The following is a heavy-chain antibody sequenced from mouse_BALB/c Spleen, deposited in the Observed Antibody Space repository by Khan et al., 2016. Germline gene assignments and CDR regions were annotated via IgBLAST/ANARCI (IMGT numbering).Heavy chain of an antibody. CDR3: ARYRRDYAMDY. Sequence: QVQLKESGAELARPGASVKLSCKASGYTFTSYWMQWVKQRPGQGLEWIGAIYPGDGDTRYTQKFKGKATLTADKSSSTAYMQLSSLASEDSAVYYCARYRRDYAMDYWGQGTSVTVSS. CDR2: IYPGDGDT. V-gene: IGHV1-87*01. CDR1: GYTFTSYW. J-gene: IGHJ4*01.